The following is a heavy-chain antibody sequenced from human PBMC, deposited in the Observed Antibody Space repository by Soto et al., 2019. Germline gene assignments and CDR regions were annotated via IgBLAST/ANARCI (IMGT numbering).Heavy chain of an antibody. CDR1: GYTFTSYG. D-gene: IGHD3-22*01. CDR2: ISAYNGNT. CDR3: ARDLFTMIVVVTPGHAFDI. J-gene: IGHJ3*02. Sequence: RASVKVSCKASGYTFTSYGISWVRQAPGQGLEWMGWISAYNGNTNYAQKLQGRVTMTTDTSTSTAYMELRSLRSDDTAVYYCARDLFTMIVVVTPGHAFDIWGHGTMVTDSS. V-gene: IGHV1-18*04.